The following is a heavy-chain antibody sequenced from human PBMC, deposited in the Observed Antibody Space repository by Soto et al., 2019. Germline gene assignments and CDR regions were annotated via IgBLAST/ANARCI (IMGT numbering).Heavy chain of an antibody. V-gene: IGHV1-8*01. CDR1: GYTFTSYG. D-gene: IGHD2-2*01. Sequence: GASVKVSCKPSGYTFTSYGISWVRQAPGQGPEWMGWISVNNGDTRNAQMFQGRVTMTRNTSISTAYMELSSLRSEDTAVYYCARGYCSSTSCLSYNWFDPWGQGTLVTVSS. CDR3: ARGYCSSTSCLSYNWFDP. CDR2: ISVNNGDT. J-gene: IGHJ5*02.